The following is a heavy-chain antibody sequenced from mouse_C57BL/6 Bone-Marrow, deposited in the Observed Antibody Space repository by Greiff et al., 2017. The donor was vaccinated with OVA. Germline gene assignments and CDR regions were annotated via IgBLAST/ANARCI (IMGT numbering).Heavy chain of an antibody. CDR2: IYPGNSDT. J-gene: IGHJ3*01. Sequence: EVQLQQSGTVLARPGASVKMSCKTSGYTFTSYWMHWVKQRPGQGLEWIGAIYPGNSDTSYNEKFKGKAKLTAVTSASTAYMELSSLTTEDSAVYYCTSEGLLRAWCAYWGQGTLVTVSA. V-gene: IGHV1-5*01. D-gene: IGHD1-1*01. CDR1: GYTFTSYW. CDR3: TSEGLLRAWCAY.